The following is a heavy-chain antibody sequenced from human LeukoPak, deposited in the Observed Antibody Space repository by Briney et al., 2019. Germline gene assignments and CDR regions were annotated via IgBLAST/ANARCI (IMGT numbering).Heavy chain of an antibody. CDR1: GFTFDDYA. J-gene: IGHJ3*02. Sequence: GGSLRLSCAASGFTFDDYAMHWVRQAPGKGLEWVSGISWNSGSIGYTDSVKGRFTISRDNAKNSLYLQMNSLRAEDTALYYCAKGPGSGSYDAFDIWGQGTMVTVSS. D-gene: IGHD1-26*01. CDR2: ISWNSGSI. V-gene: IGHV3-9*01. CDR3: AKGPGSGSYDAFDI.